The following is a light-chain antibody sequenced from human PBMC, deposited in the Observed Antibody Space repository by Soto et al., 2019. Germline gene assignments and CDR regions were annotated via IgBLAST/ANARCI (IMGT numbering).Light chain of an antibody. V-gene: IGKV1-39*01. CDR1: QSIGTF. J-gene: IGKJ5*01. CDR3: QQNYDTPIT. Sequence: DFEMTQSPSSLSAFLGDRVTMTCRASQSIGTFLSWYQQKSGRAPKLLIYAASSLQIGVPSRFSGSGSGTNFTLTISSLQPEDFATYFCQQNYDTPITFGQGTRLEIK. CDR2: AAS.